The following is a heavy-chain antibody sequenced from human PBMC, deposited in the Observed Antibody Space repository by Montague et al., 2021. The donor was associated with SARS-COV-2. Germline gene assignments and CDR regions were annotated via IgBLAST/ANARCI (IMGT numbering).Heavy chain of an antibody. Sequence: SLRLSCSASGFTFSSYAMSWVRQAPGKGLEWVSGISFSGDSTYYXDSVKGRFTISRDNSKDTLYLQMYSLRPEDTAIYYCAKDPVPVAGRYFDYWGQGTLVTVSS. J-gene: IGHJ4*02. CDR1: GFTFSSYA. V-gene: IGHV3-23*01. CDR2: ISFSGDST. D-gene: IGHD6-19*01. CDR3: AKDPVPVAGRYFDY.